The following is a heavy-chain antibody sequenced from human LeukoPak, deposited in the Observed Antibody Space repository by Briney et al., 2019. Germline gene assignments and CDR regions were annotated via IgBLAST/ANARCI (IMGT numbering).Heavy chain of an antibody. V-gene: IGHV4-39*07. D-gene: IGHD6-6*01. CDR1: GGSISRSRYY. CDR3: AREGSSSWVFDY. Sequence: SETLSLTCTVSGGSISRSRYYWGWIRQPPGKGLEWIGSIYYRGSTYYNPSLKSRVTTSVDTSKNQFSLKLSSVTAADTAMYYCAREGSSSWVFDYWGQGTLVTVSS. J-gene: IGHJ4*02. CDR2: IYYRGST.